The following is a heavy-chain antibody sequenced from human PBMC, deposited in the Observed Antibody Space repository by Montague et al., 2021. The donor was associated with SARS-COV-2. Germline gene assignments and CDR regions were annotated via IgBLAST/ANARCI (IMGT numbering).Heavy chain of an antibody. J-gene: IGHJ4*01. Sequence: SETLSLTCTVSGASMSGYHWSWIRQPSGKALGWIGRIYSNGDTTXNPSLKSRLTMSVDTSERQFSLKMTSVSAADTAIYYCARGSEYYYHPFDYWGHGNLVTVSS. CDR1: GASMSGYH. CDR3: ARGSEYYYHPFDY. CDR2: IYSNGDT. V-gene: IGHV4-4*07. D-gene: IGHD2/OR15-2a*01.